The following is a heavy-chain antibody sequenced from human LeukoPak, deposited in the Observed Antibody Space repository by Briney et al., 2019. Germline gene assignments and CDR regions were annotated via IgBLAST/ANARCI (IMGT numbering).Heavy chain of an antibody. J-gene: IGHJ1*01. CDR3: ARDATLNTEYFQH. D-gene: IGHD3-16*01. Sequence: ASVKVSCKASGGTFSSYAISWVRQAPGQGLEWMGRIIPILGIANYAQKFQGRVTITADKSTSTAYMELSSLRSEDTAVYYCARDATLNTEYFQHWGQGTLVTVSS. CDR1: GGTFSSYA. V-gene: IGHV1-69*04. CDR2: IIPILGIA.